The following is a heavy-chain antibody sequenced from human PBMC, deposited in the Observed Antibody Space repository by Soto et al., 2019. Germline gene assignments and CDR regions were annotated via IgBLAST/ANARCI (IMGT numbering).Heavy chain of an antibody. V-gene: IGHV4-59*01. CDR2: IYNTGST. D-gene: IGHD6-19*01. Sequence: QVQLQESGPGLVKPSETLSLSCTVSGGAITNYYWSWIRQPPGKGLEWIGYIYNTGSTNYNPSLKSRVTISVDMSKNQFSLKLSSVTAADTAVYYCARGRDSGFTYYGMDVWGQGTTVTVSS. CDR3: ARGRDSGFTYYGMDV. J-gene: IGHJ6*02. CDR1: GGAITNYY.